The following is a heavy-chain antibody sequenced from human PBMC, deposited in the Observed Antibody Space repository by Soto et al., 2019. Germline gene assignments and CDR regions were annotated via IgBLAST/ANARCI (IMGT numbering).Heavy chain of an antibody. J-gene: IGHJ4*02. Sequence: PGGSLRLSCAAPGFTFSSYAMSWVRQAPGKGLEWVSTISGSGGSTYYADSVKGRLTISRDNSKNTLSLHINSLRAEDTAVYYRAKAETYDFWSGLHFDYWGQGTLVTVSS. CDR1: GFTFSSYA. CDR3: AKAETYDFWSGLHFDY. CDR2: ISGSGGST. V-gene: IGHV3-23*01. D-gene: IGHD3-3*01.